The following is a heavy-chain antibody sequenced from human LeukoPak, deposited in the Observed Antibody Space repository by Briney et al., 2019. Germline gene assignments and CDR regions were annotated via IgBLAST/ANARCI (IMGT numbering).Heavy chain of an antibody. CDR2: IYYSGST. V-gene: IGHV4-39*07. CDR1: GGSISSGSYY. J-gene: IGHJ4*02. D-gene: IGHD4-11*01. CDR3: ARDRPAYSRVFDY. Sequence: SETLSLTCTASGGSISSGSYYWGWIRQPPGKGLEWTGSIYYSGSTYYNPSLKSRVTISVDTSKNQFSLKLSSVTAADTAMYYCARDRPAYSRVFDYWGQGTLVTVSS.